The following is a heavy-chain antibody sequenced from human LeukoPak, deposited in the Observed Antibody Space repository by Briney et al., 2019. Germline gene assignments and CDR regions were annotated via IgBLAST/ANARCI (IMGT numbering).Heavy chain of an antibody. CDR2: IYYSGST. D-gene: IGHD3-9*01. Sequence: RPSQTLSLTCTVSGGSISSGDYYWGWIRQPPGKGLEWIGYIYYSGSTYYNPSLKSRVTISVDTSKNQFSLKLSSVTAADTAVYYCARGLFDRGYYYYYMDVWGKGTTVTVSS. J-gene: IGHJ6*03. V-gene: IGHV4-30-4*08. CDR3: ARGLFDRGYYYYYMDV. CDR1: GGSISSGDYY.